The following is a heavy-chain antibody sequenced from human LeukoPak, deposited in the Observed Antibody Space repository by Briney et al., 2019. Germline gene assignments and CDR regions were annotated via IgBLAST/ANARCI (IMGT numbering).Heavy chain of an antibody. J-gene: IGHJ6*02. D-gene: IGHD3-3*01. CDR3: ATMKFWSGYLANYYYGMDV. CDR1: GGSISSYY. V-gene: IGHV4-59*12. Sequence: PSETLSLTCTVSGGSISSYYWSWIRQPPGKGLEWLGYIYYSGNTNYNPSLKSRVTISVDTSKNQFSLKLSSVTAADTAVYYCATMKFWSGYLANYYYGMDVWGQGTTVTVSS. CDR2: IYYSGNT.